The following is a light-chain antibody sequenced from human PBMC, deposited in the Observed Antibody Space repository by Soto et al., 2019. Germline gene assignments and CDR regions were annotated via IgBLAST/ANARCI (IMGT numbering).Light chain of an antibody. CDR2: GAS. J-gene: IGKJ1*01. Sequence: DIQMTQSPSSLSASVGDSVTITCRASQGIRNDVGWYQQKPGKAPKRLIFGASTLQSGVPPRFSGCRSVTEFTLTISSLQAEDVASYYCLQYNSAQWTLGQGTKVDI. V-gene: IGKV1-17*01. CDR3: LQYNSAQWT. CDR1: QGIRND.